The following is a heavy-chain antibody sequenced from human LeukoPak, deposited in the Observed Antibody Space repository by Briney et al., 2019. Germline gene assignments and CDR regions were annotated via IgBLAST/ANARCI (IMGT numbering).Heavy chain of an antibody. V-gene: IGHV5-51*01. J-gene: IGHJ4*02. CDR3: ARHIGYSAWNPDY. D-gene: IGHD5-18*01. CDR1: GYSFTCFW. Sequence: GEALKISFKASGYSFTCFWIGWGRQRPGKGREWMGIIYPYDSETRYSPSFQGQVTISADKSISTAYLQWSSLKASDTAMYYCARHIGYSAWNPDYWGQGTLVTVSS. CDR2: IYPYDSET.